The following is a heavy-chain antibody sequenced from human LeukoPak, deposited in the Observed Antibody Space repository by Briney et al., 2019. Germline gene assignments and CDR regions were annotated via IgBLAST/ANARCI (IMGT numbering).Heavy chain of an antibody. CDR3: ARSQSGVFDV. D-gene: IGHD2-15*01. Sequence: GGSLRLSCVVSGFTFTNYWMQWVRHVPGKGLVWVARMNSDGTSIIHADSVKGRFTISRDNAENTLYLQMNSLRPEDTALYYCARSQSGVFDVWGQGTMVIVSS. V-gene: IGHV3-74*01. J-gene: IGHJ3*01. CDR2: MNSDGTSI. CDR1: GFTFTNYW.